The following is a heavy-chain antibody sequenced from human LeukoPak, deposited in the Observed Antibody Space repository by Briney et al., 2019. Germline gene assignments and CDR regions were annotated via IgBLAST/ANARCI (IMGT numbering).Heavy chain of an antibody. CDR2: INPNSGGT. Sequence: ASVKVSCKASGYTFTGYYMHWVRQAPGQGLEWMGWINPNSGGTNYAQKLQGRVTMTTDTSTSTAYMELRSLRSDDTAVYYCARDQNYDILTGYYPIDYWGQGTLVTVSS. D-gene: IGHD3-9*01. V-gene: IGHV1-2*02. CDR3: ARDQNYDILTGYYPIDY. CDR1: GYTFTGYY. J-gene: IGHJ4*02.